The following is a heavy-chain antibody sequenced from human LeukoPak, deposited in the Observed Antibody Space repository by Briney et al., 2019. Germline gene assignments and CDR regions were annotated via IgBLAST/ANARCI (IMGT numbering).Heavy chain of an antibody. CDR3: ALQRTLWQQLLDY. CDR1: GFTFNSYA. CDR2: ISGSGDST. J-gene: IGHJ4*02. D-gene: IGHD6-13*01. V-gene: IGHV3-23*01. Sequence: QAGGSLRLSCAASGFTFNSYAMTWVRQAPGKGLEWVSTISGSGDSTYYADSVKGRFTISRDNFKSTLYLQMNSLRAEDTAVYYCALQRTLWQQLLDYWGQGTLVTVSS.